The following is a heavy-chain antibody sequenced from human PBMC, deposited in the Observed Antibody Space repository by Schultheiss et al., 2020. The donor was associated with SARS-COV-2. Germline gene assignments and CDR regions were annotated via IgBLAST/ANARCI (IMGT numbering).Heavy chain of an antibody. D-gene: IGHD6-19*01. CDR1: GFTFSSYA. V-gene: IGHV3-30*01. CDR2: ILYDGSKT. J-gene: IGHJ4*02. Sequence: GGSLRLSCAASGFTFSSYAMHWVRQAPGKGLEWVAVILYDGSKTYYADSVKGRFTISRDNSKNTLYLQMNSLRPQDTAVYYCARGTGWAEEEDYWGQGTLVTVSS. CDR3: ARGTGWAEEEDY.